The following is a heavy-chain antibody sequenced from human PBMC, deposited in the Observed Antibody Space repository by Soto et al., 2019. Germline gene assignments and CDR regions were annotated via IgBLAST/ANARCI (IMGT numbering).Heavy chain of an antibody. V-gene: IGHV4-59*11. J-gene: IGHJ6*03. CDR3: ARAVAAGYYYYYMDV. D-gene: IGHD6-13*01. Sequence: SETLSLTCTVSGGSISSHYWSWIRQPPGKGLERIGYIYYSGSTNYNPSLKSRDTISLDTAKNHFSLKRSSLTCAERAVFSCARAVAAGYYYYYMDVWGKGTTVTAP. CDR2: IYYSGST. CDR1: GGSISSHY.